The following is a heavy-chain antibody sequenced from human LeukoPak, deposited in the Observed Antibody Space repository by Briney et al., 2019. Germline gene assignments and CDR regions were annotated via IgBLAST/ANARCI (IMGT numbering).Heavy chain of an antibody. CDR3: AKPPPDSSSWLFDY. J-gene: IGHJ4*02. D-gene: IGHD6-13*01. V-gene: IGHV3-23*01. Sequence: GGSLRLSCAASGFTFSTYAMSWVRQAPGKGLEWGSTISDNGGSTYYADSVKGRFTISRDNSKNTLYLQMTSLRVEDTAVYYCAKPPPDSSSWLFDYWGQGTLVTVSS. CDR2: ISDNGGST. CDR1: GFTFSTYA.